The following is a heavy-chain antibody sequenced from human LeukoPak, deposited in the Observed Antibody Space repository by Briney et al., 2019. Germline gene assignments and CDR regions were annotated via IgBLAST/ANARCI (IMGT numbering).Heavy chain of an antibody. J-gene: IGHJ5*02. Sequence: PGGSLRLSCAASGFTFSDYYMILIRQAPGTALEGVSYISPSGATISYADSVKGRVTTSRDNAKSSLHLQMNSLRAKDTAVYYCARCRGHSCCFDNWGQGTQVTVSS. D-gene: IGHD2-15*01. CDR2: ISPSGATI. V-gene: IGHV3-11*01. CDR1: GFTFSDYY. CDR3: ARCRGHSCCFDN.